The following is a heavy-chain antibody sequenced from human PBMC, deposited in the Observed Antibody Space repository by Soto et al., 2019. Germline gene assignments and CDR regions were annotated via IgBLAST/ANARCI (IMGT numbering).Heavy chain of an antibody. CDR3: AHSQCTSARCYGLDY. J-gene: IGHJ4*02. Sequence: QITLKESGPTLVKPTQTLTLTCTFSGFSFSTSGVGVGWIRQPPGRALEWLALIYWDDDKRYSPSLSSSLTITKDTSKNQVVLTMDNVDPVDTATYYGAHSQCTSARCYGLDYWGQGILVTVSS. D-gene: IGHD2-2*01. V-gene: IGHV2-5*02. CDR2: IYWDDDK. CDR1: GFSFSTSGVG.